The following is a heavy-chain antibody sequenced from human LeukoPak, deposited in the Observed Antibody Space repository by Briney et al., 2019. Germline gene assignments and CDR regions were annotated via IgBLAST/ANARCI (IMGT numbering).Heavy chain of an antibody. D-gene: IGHD3-10*02. V-gene: IGHV3-48*03. CDR3: AELGITMIGGV. CDR1: GFSFSNYE. J-gene: IGHJ6*04. CDR2: ISSSGSTI. Sequence: GGSLRLSCAASGFSFSNYEMNWVRQAPGKGLEWVSYISSSGSTIYYAGSVKGRFTISRDDAKNSLYLQMNSLRAEDTAVYYCAELGITMIGGVWGKGTTVTISS.